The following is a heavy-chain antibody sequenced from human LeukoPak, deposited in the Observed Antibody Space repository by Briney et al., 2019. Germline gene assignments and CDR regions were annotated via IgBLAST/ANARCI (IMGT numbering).Heavy chain of an antibody. V-gene: IGHV3-21*01. D-gene: IGHD5-18*01. CDR2: I. J-gene: IGHJ4*02. CDR3: ARRATTERGYSYGLDF. CDR1: GFTFSSYP. Sequence: PGGSRRLSCAASGFTFSSYPMNWVRQAPGKGLEWVSSIYYADSVKGRFTISRDNAKNSLYLQMNSLRAEDTAVYYCARRATTERGYSYGLDFWGQGTLVTVSS.